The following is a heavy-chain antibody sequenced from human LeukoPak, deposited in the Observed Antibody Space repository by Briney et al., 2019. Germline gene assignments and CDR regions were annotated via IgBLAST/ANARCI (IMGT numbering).Heavy chain of an antibody. J-gene: IGHJ4*02. CDR2: ISSSGSTI. CDR1: GFTFSDYY. V-gene: IGHV3-11*01. D-gene: IGHD1-26*01. Sequence: GGSLRLSCAASGFTFSDYYMSRIRQAPGKGLEWVSYISSSGSTIYYADSVKGRFTISRDNAKNSLYLQMNSLRAEDTAVYCCADLGQVGATYYWGQGTLVTVSS. CDR3: ADLGQVGATYY.